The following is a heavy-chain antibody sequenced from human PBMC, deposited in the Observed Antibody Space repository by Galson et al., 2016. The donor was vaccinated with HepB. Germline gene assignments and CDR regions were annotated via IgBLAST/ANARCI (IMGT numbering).Heavy chain of an antibody. CDR3: ARDRDAAFDY. J-gene: IGHJ4*02. Sequence: SVKVSCKASGYTFTNNGISWVRQAPGQGLEWMAWISAYSGNTNYAQKFQGRVTLTKDTSASTVYMELRSLRSDDTAIYYCARDRDAAFDYWGQGALVTVSS. D-gene: IGHD6-13*01. CDR1: GYTFTNNG. CDR2: ISAYSGNT. V-gene: IGHV1-18*01.